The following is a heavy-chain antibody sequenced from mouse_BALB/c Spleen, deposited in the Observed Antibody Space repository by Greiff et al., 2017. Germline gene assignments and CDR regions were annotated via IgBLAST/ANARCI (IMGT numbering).Heavy chain of an antibody. D-gene: IGHD1-1*01. Sequence: EVMLVESGGGLLKPGGSLKLSCAVSGFTFSSYAMSWVRHTQEKRLEWVASISSGGSTYYPDSVKGRFTISRDNARNVLYLQMSCLRCEDTAMYYCARENTTVVAPYAMDYWGQGTSVTVSS. CDR1: GFTFSSYA. V-gene: IGHV5-6-5*01. J-gene: IGHJ4*01. CDR2: ISSGGST. CDR3: ARENTTVVAPYAMDY.